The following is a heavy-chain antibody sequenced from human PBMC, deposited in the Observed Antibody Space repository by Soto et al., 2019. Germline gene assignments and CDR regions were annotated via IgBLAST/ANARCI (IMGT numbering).Heavy chain of an antibody. J-gene: IGHJ4*02. CDR3: ARGYSSGWYQAFDF. V-gene: IGHV3-23*01. Sequence: PGGSLRLSCAASGFRFTSYAMSWVRQAPGKGPEWVSAISGNGDSAFYVDSVRGRFTISRDDSKNTLHLQMNSLRVEDTALYYCARGYSSGWYQAFDFWGQGRMVTVSS. CDR2: ISGNGDSA. D-gene: IGHD6-19*01. CDR1: GFRFTSYA.